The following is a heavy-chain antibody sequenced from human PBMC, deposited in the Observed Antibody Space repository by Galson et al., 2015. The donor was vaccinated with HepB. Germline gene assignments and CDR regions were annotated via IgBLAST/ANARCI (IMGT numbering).Heavy chain of an antibody. V-gene: IGHV3-30-3*01. CDR1: GFTFGSYA. Sequence: SLRLSCAASGFTFGSYAMHWVRQAPGKGLEWVASISYDGSNKYYADSVKGRFTISRDNSKSTLYLQMSSLGAEDTAVYYCARDPSGTYYYDYWGQGTLVTVSS. CDR3: ARDPSGTYYYDY. J-gene: IGHJ4*02. CDR2: ISYDGSNK. D-gene: IGHD1-26*01.